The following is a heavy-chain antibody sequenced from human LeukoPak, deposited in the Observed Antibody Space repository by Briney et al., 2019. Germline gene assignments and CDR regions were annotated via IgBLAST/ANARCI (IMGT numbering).Heavy chain of an antibody. CDR2: INPSGGSS. Sequence: ASVKVSCKASGYTFINYYMHWVRQAPGQGLEWMGIINPSGGSSSYAQKFQGRVTMTTDMSTSTVYMELSSLRSEDTAVYYCARDSSITIFGVVSHDAFDFWGQGTMVTVSS. CDR1: GYTFINYY. CDR3: ARDSSITIFGVVSHDAFDF. D-gene: IGHD3-3*01. V-gene: IGHV1-46*01. J-gene: IGHJ3*01.